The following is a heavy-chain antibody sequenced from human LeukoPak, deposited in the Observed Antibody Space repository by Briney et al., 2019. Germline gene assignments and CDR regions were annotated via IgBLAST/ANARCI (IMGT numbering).Heavy chain of an antibody. V-gene: IGHV1-69*04. CDR3: ARGSSYPYSSSWDGFDY. CDR2: IIPILGIA. CDR1: GGTFSSYA. D-gene: IGHD6-13*01. Sequence: SVKVSCKASGGTFSSYAISWVRQAPGQGLEWRGRIIPILGIANYAQKFQGRVTITADKSTSTAYMELSSLRSEDTAVYYCARGSSYPYSSSWDGFDYWGQGTLVTVSS. J-gene: IGHJ4*02.